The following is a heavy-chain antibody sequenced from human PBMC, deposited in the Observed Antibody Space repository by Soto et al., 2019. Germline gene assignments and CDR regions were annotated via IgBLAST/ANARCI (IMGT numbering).Heavy chain of an antibody. Sequence: SETLSLTCIVSGCSMNTYYWSWIRQPPGKGLEWLGYIYYSGSTNYNPSLESRVTISVDTSKNQLSLNLRSVTATDTAVYYCGRHISGHYMSIYFDYGGKGILVTVSS. CDR3: GRHISGHYMSIYFDY. J-gene: IGHJ4*02. V-gene: IGHV4-59*08. D-gene: IGHD3-10*01. CDR2: IYYSGST. CDR1: GCSMNTYY.